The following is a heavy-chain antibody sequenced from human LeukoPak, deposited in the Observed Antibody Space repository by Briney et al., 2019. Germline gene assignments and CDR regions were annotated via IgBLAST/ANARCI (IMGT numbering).Heavy chain of an antibody. CDR1: GFTFSSYS. V-gene: IGHV3-21*01. CDR2: ISSSSSYI. Sequence: AGGSLRLSCAASGFTFSSYSMNWVRQAPGKGLEWVSSISSSSSYIYYADSVKGRFTISRDNAKNSLYLQMNSLRAEDTAVYYCARDRNEYYDILTGYYSLDYWGQGTLVTVSS. J-gene: IGHJ4*02. D-gene: IGHD3-9*01. CDR3: ARDRNEYYDILTGYYSLDY.